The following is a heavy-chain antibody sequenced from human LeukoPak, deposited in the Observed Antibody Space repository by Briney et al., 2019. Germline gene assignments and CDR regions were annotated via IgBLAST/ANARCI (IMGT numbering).Heavy chain of an antibody. J-gene: IGHJ4*02. D-gene: IGHD1-26*01. V-gene: IGHV3-33*01. Sequence: GGSLRLSCAASGFIFSTYGMHWVRQAPGKGLEWVAVIWYDGSNKYYADSVEGRFTISRDNSKNTLYLQMNSLRAEDTAVYYCARDSGSSFFDYWGQGTLVTVSS. CDR2: IWYDGSNK. CDR1: GFIFSTYG. CDR3: ARDSGSSFFDY.